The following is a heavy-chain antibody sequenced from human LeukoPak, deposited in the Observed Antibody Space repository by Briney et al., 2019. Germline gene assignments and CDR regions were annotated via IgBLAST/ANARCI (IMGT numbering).Heavy chain of an antibody. D-gene: IGHD6-19*01. J-gene: IGHJ1*01. Sequence: ASVKVSCKASGYTFTSYYMHWVRQAPGQGLVWMGIINPSGGSTSYAQKFQGRVTMTRDTSTSTVYMELSSLRSEDTAVYYCARLGVAGDPSSAEYFQHWGQGTLVIVSS. V-gene: IGHV1-46*01. CDR2: INPSGGST. CDR3: ARLGVAGDPSSAEYFQH. CDR1: GYTFTSYY.